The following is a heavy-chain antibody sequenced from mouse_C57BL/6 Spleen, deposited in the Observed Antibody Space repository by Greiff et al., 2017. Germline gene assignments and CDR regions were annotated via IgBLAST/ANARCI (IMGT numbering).Heavy chain of an antibody. Sequence: LQESGAELVRPGTSVKVSCKASGYAFTNYLIEWVKQRPGQGLEWIGVINPGSGGTNYNEKFKGKATLTADKSSSTAYMQLSSLTSEDSAVYFCARSDYGSSPFAYWGQGTLVTVSA. CDR1: GYAFTNYL. CDR3: ARSDYGSSPFAY. V-gene: IGHV1-54*01. J-gene: IGHJ3*01. CDR2: INPGSGGT. D-gene: IGHD1-1*01.